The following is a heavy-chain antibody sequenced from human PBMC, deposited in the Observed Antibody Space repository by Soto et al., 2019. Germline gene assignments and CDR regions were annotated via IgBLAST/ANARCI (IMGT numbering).Heavy chain of an antibody. V-gene: IGHV3-73*01. J-gene: IGHJ6*02. D-gene: IGHD2-15*01. CDR2: IRSKANSYAT. CDR1: GFTFSGSA. CDR3: TRLDCSGGSCGLNYYYYGMDV. Sequence: GGSLRLSCAASGFTFSGSAMHWVRQASGKGLEWVGRIRSKANSYATAYAASVKGRFTISRDDSKNTAYLQMNSLKTEDTAVYYCTRLDCSGGSCGLNYYYYGMDVWGQGTTVTVSS.